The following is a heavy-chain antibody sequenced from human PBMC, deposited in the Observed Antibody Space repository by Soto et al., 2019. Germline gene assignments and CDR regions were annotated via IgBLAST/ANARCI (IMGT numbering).Heavy chain of an antibody. V-gene: IGHV3-21*01. D-gene: IGHD2-2*01. CDR1: GFTFSSYS. CDR2: ISSSSSYI. J-gene: IGHJ5*02. Sequence: PVGSLRLSCAASGFTFSSYSMNWVRQAPGKGLEWVSSISSSSSYIYYADSVKGRFTISRDNAKNSLYLQMNSLRAEDTAVYYCARVADIVVVPAAKNWFDPWGQGTLVTVSS. CDR3: ARVADIVVVPAAKNWFDP.